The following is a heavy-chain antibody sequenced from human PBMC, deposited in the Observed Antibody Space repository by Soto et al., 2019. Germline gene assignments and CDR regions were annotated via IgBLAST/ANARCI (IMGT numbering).Heavy chain of an antibody. CDR1: GFTFSDYY. CDR3: ARGTVVRIATSAFDI. CDR2: ISTTDSTI. D-gene: IGHD2-21*01. V-gene: IGHV3-11*01. J-gene: IGHJ3*02. Sequence: QVQLVESGGGLVKPGGSLRLSCAASGFTFSDYYMSWIRQAPGKGLEWLSYISTTDSTIYYADSVRGRFTISRDSAKNSLYLQMNSLRGEDTAVYYCARGTVVRIATSAFDICGQGTMVTVSS.